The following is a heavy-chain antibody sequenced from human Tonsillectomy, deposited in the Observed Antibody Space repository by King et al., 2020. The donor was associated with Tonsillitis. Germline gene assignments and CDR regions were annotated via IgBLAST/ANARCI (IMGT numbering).Heavy chain of an antibody. CDR1: GFTFSSYA. J-gene: IGHJ3*02. Sequence: VQLVESGGGLVQPGGSLRVSCAASGFTFSSYAMNWVRQASGKGLEWVSIISGSGSSTYCADSVKGRFTISRDNSKKMLYLQMTSLRADDTAVYYCAKTRPTRITIFLLLRSDSFDIWGQGTMVTVSS. CDR3: AKTRPTRITIFLLLRSDSFDI. V-gene: IGHV3-23*04. CDR2: ISGSGSST. D-gene: IGHD3-9*01.